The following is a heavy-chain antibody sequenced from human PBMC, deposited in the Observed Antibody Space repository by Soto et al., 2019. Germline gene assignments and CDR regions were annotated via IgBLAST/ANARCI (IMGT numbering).Heavy chain of an antibody. CDR2: INPSGGST. J-gene: IGHJ6*02. D-gene: IGHD3-10*01. CDR1: GYTFTSYY. Sequence: ASVKVSCKASGYTFTSYYMHWVRQAPGQGLEWMGIINPSGGSTSYAQKFQGRVTMTRDTSTSTVYMELSSLRSEDTAVYYCARDINPDGWGSYYITNGTDVWGQGTPVTVSS. V-gene: IGHV1-46*01. CDR3: ARDINPDGWGSYYITNGTDV.